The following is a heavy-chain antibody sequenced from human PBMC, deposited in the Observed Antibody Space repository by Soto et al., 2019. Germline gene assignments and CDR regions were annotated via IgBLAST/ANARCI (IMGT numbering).Heavy chain of an antibody. D-gene: IGHD2-15*01. J-gene: IGHJ4*02. V-gene: IGHV5-51*01. CDR3: ARPDNNYVAS. CDR2: INPGNSET. CDR1: GYSFINYW. Sequence: GESLKISCQASGYSFINYWIGWVRQLPGKGLEWMAIINPGNSETRYSPAFQGQVTISADRFITTVYLEWSSLKASDTAMCYCARPDNNYVASWGQGALVTVSS.